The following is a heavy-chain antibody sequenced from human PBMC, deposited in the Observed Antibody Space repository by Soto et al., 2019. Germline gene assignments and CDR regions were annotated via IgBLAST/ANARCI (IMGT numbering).Heavy chain of an antibody. CDR3: ARTTAVPNTLRSRYFFDY. V-gene: IGHV4-61*01. CDR1: GGSVSNKTYY. CDR2: VYYSGTT. J-gene: IGHJ4*02. Sequence: PSETLSLTCTVSGGSVSNKTYYWSWIRQPPGKRLEWIGYVYYSGTTNYNPSLKSRVTISVDLSKNQFSLRLSSVTTADTALYYCARTTAVPNTLRSRYFFDYWGQGTLVTVSS. D-gene: IGHD4-17*01.